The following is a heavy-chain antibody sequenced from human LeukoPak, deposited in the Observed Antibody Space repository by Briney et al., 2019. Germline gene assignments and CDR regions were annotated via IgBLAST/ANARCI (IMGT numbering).Heavy chain of an antibody. CDR1: GGTFSSYA. D-gene: IGHD6-19*01. J-gene: IGHJ4*02. CDR2: IIPIFGTA. Sequence: SVKVSCKASGGTFSSYAISWVRQAPGQGLEWMGGIIPIFGTANYAQKFQGRVTITADESTSTAYTELSSLRSEDTAVYYCARTPGYSSGWYLGYWGQGTLVTVSS. V-gene: IGHV1-69*13. CDR3: ARTPGYSSGWYLGY.